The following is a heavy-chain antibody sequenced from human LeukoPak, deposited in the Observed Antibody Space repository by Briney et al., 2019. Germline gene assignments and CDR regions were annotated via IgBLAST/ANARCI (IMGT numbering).Heavy chain of an antibody. CDR1: GRSFNNNA. CDR2: LIHIFGTA. J-gene: IGHJ6*03. CDR3: ARGASWFLTGYSSYYYYYYMDV. V-gene: IGHV1-69*05. Sequence: GASVKVSCKASGRSFNNNAITWVRQAPGKGFEWMGGLIHIFGTANHAQKFQGRVTMTRDTSTSTVYMELSSLRSEDTAVYYCARGASWFLTGYSSYYYYYYMDVWGKGTTVTISS. D-gene: IGHD3-9*01.